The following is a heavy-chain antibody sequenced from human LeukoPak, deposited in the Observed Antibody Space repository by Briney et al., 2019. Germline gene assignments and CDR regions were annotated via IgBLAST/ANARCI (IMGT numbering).Heavy chain of an antibody. CDR1: GFTFDIYA. CDR3: GRVASTGWDDAFDY. V-gene: IGHV3-64*01. CDR2: ISDQGGST. J-gene: IGHJ4*02. Sequence: GGSLRLSCAASGFTFDIYAMHWVRQAPGRGLEYVSGISDQGGSTYYANSVKGRFTISRGNSKNTLYLQMGSLRAEDTAVYYCGRVASTGWDDAFDYWGQGTLVTVSS. D-gene: IGHD6-19*01.